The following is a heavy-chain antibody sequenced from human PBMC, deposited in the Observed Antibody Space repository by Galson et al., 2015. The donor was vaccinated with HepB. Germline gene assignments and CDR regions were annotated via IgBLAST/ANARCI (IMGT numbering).Heavy chain of an antibody. CDR2: TYYRSKWFN. J-gene: IGHJ4*02. V-gene: IGHV6-1*01. CDR3: AREGGGWYDY. CDR1: GDSVSTKTAA. Sequence: CAISGDSVSTKTAAWNWIRQSPSRGLEWLGRTYYRSKWFNDYAVSVESRIMINSDTSKNQFSLQLRSVIPEDTAVYYCAREGGGWYDYWGQGTQVTVSS. D-gene: IGHD6-19*01.